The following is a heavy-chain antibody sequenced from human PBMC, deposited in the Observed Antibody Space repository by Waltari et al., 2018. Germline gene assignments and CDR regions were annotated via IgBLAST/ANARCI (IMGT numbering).Heavy chain of an antibody. CDR2: INPDNGGT. CDR1: GYSFADYF. Sequence: QVQLVQSGAEVKQPGASVTVPCKASGYSFADYFLHWLRQASGQGLEWMGGINPDNGGTNYSQMFQGRLVLTRDTSINTAYMQVTSLTSDDTAVYYCARRTSSADAPWGQGTLVTVSS. CDR3: ARRTSSADAP. V-gene: IGHV1-2*02. J-gene: IGHJ5*02.